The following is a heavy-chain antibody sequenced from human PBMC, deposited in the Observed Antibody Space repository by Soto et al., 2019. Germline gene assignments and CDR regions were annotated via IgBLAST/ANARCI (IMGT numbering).Heavy chain of an antibody. CDR3: ARGPHFDWLYNWFDP. J-gene: IGHJ5*02. V-gene: IGHV3-30-3*01. CDR2: ISYDGSNK. CDR1: GFTFSSYA. D-gene: IGHD3-9*01. Sequence: WGSLRLSGAASGFTFSSYAMHWVRQAPGKGLEWVAGISYDGSNKYYADSVKGRFTISRDNSKNTLYLQMNSLRAEDTAVYYCARGPHFDWLYNWFDPWGQGTLVTVSS.